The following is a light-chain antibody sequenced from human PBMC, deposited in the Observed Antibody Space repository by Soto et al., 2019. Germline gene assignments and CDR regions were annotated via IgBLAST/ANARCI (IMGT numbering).Light chain of an antibody. V-gene: IGLV1-40*01. CDR2: GNN. CDR3: QSCDSGLSGIFV. CDR1: SSNIGEGYD. Sequence: QSALTQPPSVSGAPGQRVTISCTGSSSNIGEGYDVHWYQQLPGTAPRLLIYGNNNRPSGVPDRFSGSRSGTSASLAITGLQAEEAADYACQSCDSGLSGIFVFGGGTKLTVL. J-gene: IGLJ3*02.